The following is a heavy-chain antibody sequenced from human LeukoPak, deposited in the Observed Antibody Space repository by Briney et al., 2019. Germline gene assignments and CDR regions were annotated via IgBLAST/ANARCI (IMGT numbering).Heavy chain of an antibody. J-gene: IGHJ6*03. CDR3: ARDGVVVPAAPVYYYYYYMDV. V-gene: IGHV1-18*01. D-gene: IGHD2-2*01. Sequence: ASVKVSCKASGYTFTSYGISWVRQAPGQGLEWMGWISAYNGNTNYAQKLQGRVTMTTDTSTSTAYMELRSLRSDDTAVYYCARDGVVVPAAPVYYYYYYMDVWGKGTTVTVSS. CDR1: GYTFTSYG. CDR2: ISAYNGNT.